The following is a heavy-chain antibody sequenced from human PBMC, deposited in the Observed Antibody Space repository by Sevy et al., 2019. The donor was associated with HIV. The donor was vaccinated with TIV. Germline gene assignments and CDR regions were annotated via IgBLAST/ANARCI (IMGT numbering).Heavy chain of an antibody. CDR3: ARRDVNHQYLMDY. Sequence: GGSLRLSCAASGFTFSDYAMHWVRQAPGKGLEWLSYISYDERDIYYLDSVRGRFSVSRDISKRTLFLQMNDLRPEDTAVYYGARRDVNHQYLMDYWGQGILVTVSS. CDR1: GFTFSDYA. CDR2: ISYDERDI. D-gene: IGHD2-8*01. V-gene: IGHV3-30*03. J-gene: IGHJ4*02.